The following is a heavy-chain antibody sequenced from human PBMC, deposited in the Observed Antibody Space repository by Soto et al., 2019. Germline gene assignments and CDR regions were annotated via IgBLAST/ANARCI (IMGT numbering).Heavy chain of an antibody. CDR1: GIPLSKRC. J-gene: IGHJ4*02. D-gene: IGHD3-16*01. CDR3: ASPQYERGAYFDS. V-gene: IGHV3-30*03. Sequence: GGSLKLLCASSGIPLSKRCIHLVRPAPGKGLQWVAVISSNGSHLFYADSVKGRFTISRDNSKNTLYLQMNSLRPEDTSFYFSASPQYERGAYFDSWGQGTQVTVSS. CDR2: ISSNGSHL.